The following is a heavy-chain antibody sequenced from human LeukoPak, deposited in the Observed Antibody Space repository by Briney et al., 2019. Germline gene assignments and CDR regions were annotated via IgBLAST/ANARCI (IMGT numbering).Heavy chain of an antibody. CDR1: GGSFSGYY. CDR3: ARYLGAMITFGGVIGSKYYFDY. V-gene: IGHV4-34*01. D-gene: IGHD3-16*02. J-gene: IGHJ4*02. Sequence: PSETLSLTCAVYGGSFSGYYWSWIRQPPGKGLEWIGEINHSGSTNYNPSPKSRVTISVDTSKNQFSLKLSSVTAADTAVYYCARYLGAMITFGGVIGSKYYFDYWGQGTLVTVSS. CDR2: INHSGST.